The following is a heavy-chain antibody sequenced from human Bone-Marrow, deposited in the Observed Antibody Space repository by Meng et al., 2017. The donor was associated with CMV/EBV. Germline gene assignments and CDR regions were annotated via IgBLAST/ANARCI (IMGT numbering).Heavy chain of an antibody. Sequence: SEPRSPTCTVSGHSISSGYYWGWIRQPPGKGLEWIGSIYHSGSTYYNPSLKSRVTISVDTSKNQFSLKLSSVTAADTAVYYCARDWGGYCSSTSCYEVDPWGQGTLVTVSS. J-gene: IGHJ5*02. CDR2: IYHSGST. CDR3: ARDWGGYCSSTSCYEVDP. D-gene: IGHD2-2*01. V-gene: IGHV4-38-2*02. CDR1: GHSISSGYY.